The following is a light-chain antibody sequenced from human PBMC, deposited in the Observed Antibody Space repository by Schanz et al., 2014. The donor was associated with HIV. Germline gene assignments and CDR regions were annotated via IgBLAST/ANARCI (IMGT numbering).Light chain of an antibody. CDR3: TSYAGSNVLGI. CDR2: EVS. J-gene: IGLJ2*01. V-gene: IGLV2-8*01. CDR1: SNDVGHYDY. Sequence: QSALTQPPSASGSRGQSVTISCTGTSNDVGHYDYVSWYQQHPGKAPKLMIYEVSKRPSGVPDRFSGSKSGNTASLTVSGLQAEDEADYYCTSYAGSNVLGIFGGGTKLTVL.